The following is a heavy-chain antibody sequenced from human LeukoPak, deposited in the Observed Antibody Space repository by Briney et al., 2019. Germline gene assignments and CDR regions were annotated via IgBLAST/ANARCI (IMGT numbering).Heavy chain of an antibody. J-gene: IGHJ4*02. CDR1: GFTFSNYA. V-gene: IGHV3-30*18. CDR2: TSYDGSNK. D-gene: IGHD3-9*01. CDR3: AKDAIDWLSEYYFDY. Sequence: GRSLRLSCAASGFTFSNYAMHWVRQAPGKGLEWVAFTSYDGSNKDYADSVKGRFTISRDNSKYTLYLQTNSLRAEDTAVYYCAKDAIDWLSEYYFDYCGQGTLVTVSS.